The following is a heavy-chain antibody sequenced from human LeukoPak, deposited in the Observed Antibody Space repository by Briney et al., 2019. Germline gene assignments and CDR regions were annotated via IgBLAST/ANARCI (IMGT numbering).Heavy chain of an antibody. J-gene: IGHJ4*02. CDR2: IYYSGST. V-gene: IGHV4-59*01. Sequence: EPLSLTCTVSGGSISSYYWSWIRQPPGKGLEWIGYIYYSGSTNYNPSLKSRVTISVDTSKNQFSLKLSSVTAADTAVYYCARDPYPSYWGQGTLVTVSS. CDR1: GGSISSYY. CDR3: ARDPYPSY.